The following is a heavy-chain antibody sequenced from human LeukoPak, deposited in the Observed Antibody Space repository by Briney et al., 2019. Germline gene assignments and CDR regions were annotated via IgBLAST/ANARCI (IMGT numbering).Heavy chain of an antibody. CDR2: INPSDGTT. V-gene: IGHV1-46*01. CDR3: ARVYCGGGTCYSRGLIDS. CDR1: GYSFTTYY. Sequence: APVKVSCKASGYSFTTYYMHWVRQAPGQGLEWMGIINPSDGTTSYAQNFQGRVTITRDTSTSTVYMELSSLRSGDTAIYYCARVYCGGGTCYSRGLIDSWGQGTLVTVSS. D-gene: IGHD2-15*01. J-gene: IGHJ4*02.